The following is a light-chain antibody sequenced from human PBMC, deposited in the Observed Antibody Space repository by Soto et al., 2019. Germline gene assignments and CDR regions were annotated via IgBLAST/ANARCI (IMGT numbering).Light chain of an antibody. CDR1: QSISSW. CDR2: DAS. V-gene: IGKV1-5*01. Sequence: DIQMTQSPSTLSASVGDRVTITCRASQSISSWLAWYQQKPGKAPKLLIYDASSLESGVPSRFSGSGSGTEFTLTISSLQPDDFGNYYCQQYNSYSTTFGQGIGLEIK. CDR3: QQYNSYSTT. J-gene: IGKJ5*01.